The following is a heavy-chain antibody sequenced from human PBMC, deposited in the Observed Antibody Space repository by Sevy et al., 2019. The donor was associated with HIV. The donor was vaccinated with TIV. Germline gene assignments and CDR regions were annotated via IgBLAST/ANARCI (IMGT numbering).Heavy chain of an antibody. Sequence: SETLSLTCAVYGGSFSGYYWSWIRQPPGKGLEWIGEINHSGSTNYNPSLKSRVTISVDTSKNQFSLKLSSVTAADTVVYYCARAGPLGSGSYYFDYWGQGTLVTVSS. D-gene: IGHD3-10*01. CDR1: GGSFSGYY. V-gene: IGHV4-34*01. CDR3: ARAGPLGSGSYYFDY. J-gene: IGHJ4*02. CDR2: INHSGST.